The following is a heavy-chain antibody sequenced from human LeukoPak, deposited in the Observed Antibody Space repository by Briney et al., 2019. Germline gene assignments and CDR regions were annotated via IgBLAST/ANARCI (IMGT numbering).Heavy chain of an antibody. D-gene: IGHD6-19*01. CDR2: IHYSGAT. Sequence: SETLSLTCSVSGGFINDYYWSWIRQPPGKGLEWIGYIHYSGATNYNPSLKSRVIMSVDTSRNQFSLNLHSVTAADTAMYYCARHSSGWHLDFWGQGTLVTVSS. CDR3: ARHSSGWHLDF. J-gene: IGHJ4*02. V-gene: IGHV4-59*01. CDR1: GGFINDYY.